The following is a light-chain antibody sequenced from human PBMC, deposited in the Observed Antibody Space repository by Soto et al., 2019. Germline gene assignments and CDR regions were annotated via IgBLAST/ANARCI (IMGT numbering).Light chain of an antibody. CDR3: QQYNNWPPFT. J-gene: IGKJ5*01. CDR2: GAS. Sequence: EIVMTQSPATLSVSPGERATLSCRASQSVSGNLAWYQQKPGQAPRLLIYGASTRATGIPATFSGSGSWTEFTLTISSLLSEDFAVYYCQQYNNWPPFTFGQGTRLEIK. CDR1: QSVSGN. V-gene: IGKV3-15*01.